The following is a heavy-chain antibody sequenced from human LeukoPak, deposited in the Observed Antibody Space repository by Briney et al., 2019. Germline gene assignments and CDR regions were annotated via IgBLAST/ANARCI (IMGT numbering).Heavy chain of an antibody. V-gene: IGHV4-59*02. CDR1: GGSVSSYY. CDR3: ARALGSGGDYGWFDP. J-gene: IGHJ5*02. Sequence: SETLSLTCSVSGGSVSSYYWSWIRQPPGKGLDWMGYISYSGSTNYNPSLKSRLTISMDTSKNQFSLRLSSVTPADTAVYYCARALGSGGDYGWFDPWGQGTLVTVPS. CDR2: ISYSGST. D-gene: IGHD4-17*01.